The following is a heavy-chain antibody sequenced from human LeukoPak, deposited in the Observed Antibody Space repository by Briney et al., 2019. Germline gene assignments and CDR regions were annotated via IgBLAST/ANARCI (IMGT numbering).Heavy chain of an antibody. J-gene: IGHJ4*02. Sequence: GGSLRLSCADSGFTFNSYAMSWVRQAPGRGLQWVSGISNSGGTSYYADSVKGRFTISRDNSKNTLYLQMNSLRPEDTAVYYCARKPAPADWGQGTLVTVSS. V-gene: IGHV3-23*01. D-gene: IGHD6-25*01. CDR3: ARKPAPAD. CDR2: ISNSGGTS. CDR1: GFTFNSYA.